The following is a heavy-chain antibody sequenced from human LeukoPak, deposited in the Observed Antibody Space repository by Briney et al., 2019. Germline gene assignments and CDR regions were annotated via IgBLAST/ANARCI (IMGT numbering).Heavy chain of an antibody. J-gene: IGHJ4*02. CDR1: GFTFDDYA. Sequence: GGSLRLSCAASGFTFDDYAMHWVRQAPGKGLEWVSGISWNSGSIGYADSVKGRLTISRDNAKNSLYLQMNSLRAEDTALYYCAKAIRGYSYGYGHWGQGTLVTVSS. D-gene: IGHD5-18*01. V-gene: IGHV3-9*01. CDR2: ISWNSGSI. CDR3: AKAIRGYSYGYGH.